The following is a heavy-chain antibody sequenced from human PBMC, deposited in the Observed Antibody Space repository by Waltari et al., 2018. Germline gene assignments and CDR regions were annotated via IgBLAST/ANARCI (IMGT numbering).Heavy chain of an antibody. CDR3: ARDLGTTVTEPYFDS. Sequence: QVQLVQSGAEVTEPGSSVKVSCKASRGTCSLYGTTWLRQAPGQGLEWMGRIIPMDGVTNYAQKFQGRVTISADKSTYTAYMDLSSLTSEDTAVYFCARDLGTTVTEPYFDSWGQGTLVTVSS. D-gene: IGHD4-17*01. J-gene: IGHJ4*02. CDR2: IIPMDGVT. V-gene: IGHV1-69*09. CDR1: RGTCSLYG.